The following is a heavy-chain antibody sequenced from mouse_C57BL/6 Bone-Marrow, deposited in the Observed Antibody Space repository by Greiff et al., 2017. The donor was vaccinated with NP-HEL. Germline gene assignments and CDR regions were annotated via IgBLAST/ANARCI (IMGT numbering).Heavy chain of an antibody. CDR2: IYPRSGNT. Sequence: QVQLQQSGAELARPGASVKLSCKASGYTFTSYGISWVKQRTGQGLEWIGEIYPRSGNTYYNEKFKGKGTLTADKSSSTAYMELRSLTSEDSAVYFCERDYYGSSYRYFDVWGTGTTVTVSS. CDR1: GYTFTSYG. J-gene: IGHJ1*03. CDR3: ERDYYGSSYRYFDV. D-gene: IGHD1-1*01. V-gene: IGHV1-81*01.